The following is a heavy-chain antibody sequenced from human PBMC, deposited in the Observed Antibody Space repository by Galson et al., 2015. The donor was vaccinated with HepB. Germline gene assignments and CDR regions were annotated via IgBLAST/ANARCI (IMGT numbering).Heavy chain of an antibody. CDR2: IRSKANSYAT. J-gene: IGHJ4*02. CDR1: GFTFSGSA. D-gene: IGHD5-24*01. Sequence: SLRLSCAASGFTFSGSAMHWVRQASGKGLEWVGRIRSKANSYATAYAASVKGRFTISRDDSKNTAYLQMNSLKTEDTAVYYCTRHTTRDGYNYDFDYWGQGTLDTVSS. V-gene: IGHV3-73*01. CDR3: TRHTTRDGYNYDFDY.